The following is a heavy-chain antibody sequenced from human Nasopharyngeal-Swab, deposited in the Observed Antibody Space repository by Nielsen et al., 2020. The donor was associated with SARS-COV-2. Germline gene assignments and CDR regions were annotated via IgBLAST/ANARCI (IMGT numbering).Heavy chain of an antibody. J-gene: IGHJ5*02. V-gene: IGHV4-34*01. D-gene: IGHD3-3*01. CDR3: ARSLRITIFGVVIISRWFDP. Sequence: ESLKISCAASGFTFSIHWMSWIRQPPGKGLEWIGEINHSGSTNYNPSLKSRVTISVDTSKNQFSLKLSSVTAADTAVYYCARSLRITIFGVVIISRWFDPWGQGTLVTVSS. CDR2: INHSGST. CDR1: GFTFSIHW.